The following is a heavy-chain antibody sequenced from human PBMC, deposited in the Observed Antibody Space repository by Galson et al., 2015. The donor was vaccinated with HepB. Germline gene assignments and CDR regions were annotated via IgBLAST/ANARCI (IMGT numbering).Heavy chain of an antibody. V-gene: IGHV1-69*01. CDR1: GGTFSSYA. CDR2: IIPIFGTA. D-gene: IGHD1-26*01. J-gene: IGHJ6*02. Sequence: QSGAEVKRPGESLKVSCKASGGTFSSYAISWVRQAPGQGLEWMGGIIPIFGTANYAQKFQGRVTITADESTSTAYMELSSLRSEDTAVYYCARRVGGSYGNYYYYGMDVWGQGTTVTVSS. CDR3: ARRVGGSYGNYYYYGMDV.